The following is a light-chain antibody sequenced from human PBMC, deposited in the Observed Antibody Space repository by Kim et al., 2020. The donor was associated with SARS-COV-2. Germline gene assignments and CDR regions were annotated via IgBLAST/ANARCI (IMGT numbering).Light chain of an antibody. V-gene: IGLV4-60*03. J-gene: IGLJ3*02. CDR2: LEGSGSY. Sequence: QPVLTQSSSASASLGSSVKLTCTLSSGHSSYIIAWHQQQPGKAPRSLMKLEGSGSYNKGSGVPDRFSGSSSGADRYLTISNLQSEDEADYYCETWDNIRVFGGGTQRTVL. CDR1: SGHSSYI. CDR3: ETWDNIRV.